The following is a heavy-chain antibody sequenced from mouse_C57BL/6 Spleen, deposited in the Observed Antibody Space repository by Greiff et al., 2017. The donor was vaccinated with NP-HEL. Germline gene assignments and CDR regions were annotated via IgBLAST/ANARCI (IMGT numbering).Heavy chain of an antibody. J-gene: IGHJ2*01. V-gene: IGHV1-66*01. CDR2: IYLGSGNT. CDR3: AREGGYERYFDY. CDR1: GYSFTSYY. D-gene: IGHD2-2*01. Sequence: VQLQQSGPELVKPGASVKISCKASGYSFTSYYIHWVKQRPGQGLEWIGWIYLGSGNTKYNEKFKGKATLTADTSSSTAYMQLSSLTSEDSAVYYCAREGGYERYFDYWGQGTTLTVSS.